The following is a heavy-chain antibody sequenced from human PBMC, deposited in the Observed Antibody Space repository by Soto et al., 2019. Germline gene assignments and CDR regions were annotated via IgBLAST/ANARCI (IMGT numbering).Heavy chain of an antibody. CDR2: ISGSGSGT. CDR3: ADDYGSGGHPFSEYFLR. CDR1: GFTFTTYA. V-gene: IGHV3-23*01. D-gene: IGHD3-10*01. Sequence: VESLSLSCVASGFTFTTYAMTWVRQAPGKGLEWVSAISGSGSGTNYADSVKGRFTISRDNSRNILYLQMNSLRAEDTAVYYCADDYGSGGHPFSEYFLRWGQGTLVTVSS. J-gene: IGHJ1*01.